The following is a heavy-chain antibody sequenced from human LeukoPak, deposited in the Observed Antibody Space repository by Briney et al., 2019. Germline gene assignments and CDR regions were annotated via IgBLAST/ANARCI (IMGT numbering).Heavy chain of an antibody. Sequence: PSETLSLTCTVSGGSVSISLHSWGWVRQPPEKGLEWIVSIYYSGSTNYNASFNSRVAMSVDRSKDQFSLNLTSVAATDTAVYYCARHFYADYVFDYWGKGTLVTVTS. CDR1: GGSVSISLHS. D-gene: IGHD4-17*01. CDR3: ARHFYADYVFDY. J-gene: IGHJ4*02. CDR2: IYYSGST. V-gene: IGHV4-39*01.